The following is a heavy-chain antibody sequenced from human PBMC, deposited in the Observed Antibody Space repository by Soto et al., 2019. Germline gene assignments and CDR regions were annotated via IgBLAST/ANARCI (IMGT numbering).Heavy chain of an antibody. D-gene: IGHD4-4*01. J-gene: IGHJ6*03. CDR2: MNPNNGNT. CDR1: GYTFTSYD. Sequence: QVQLVQSGAEVKKPGASVKVSCKTSGYTFTSYDINWVRQAAGQGLEWMGWMNPNNGNTGYAQKFQGRVTMTRNTSESIAYMELNSLRSEDTAVYYCARGLKMTTVTHYYYYYMDLWGKGTTVTVSS. V-gene: IGHV1-8*01. CDR3: ARGLKMTTVTHYYYYYMDL.